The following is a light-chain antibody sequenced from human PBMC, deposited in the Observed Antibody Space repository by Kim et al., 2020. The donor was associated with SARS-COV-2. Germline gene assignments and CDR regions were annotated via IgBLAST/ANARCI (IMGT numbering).Light chain of an antibody. CDR1: QTILYTSNNKNY. CDR3: HQYYSSPPS. J-gene: IGKJ2*03. Sequence: RATLNCKSIQTILYTSNNKNYLALYQQKPAQPPNVLICWASTRESGVPDRFSGSGSGTDFTLTISSLQAEDVAVYYCHQYYSSPPSFGQGTKLEIK. V-gene: IGKV4-1*01. CDR2: WAS.